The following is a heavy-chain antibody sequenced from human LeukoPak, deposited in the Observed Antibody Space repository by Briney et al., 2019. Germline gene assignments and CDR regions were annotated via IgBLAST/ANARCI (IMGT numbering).Heavy chain of an antibody. CDR2: IYYSGST. V-gene: IGHV4-59*01. CDR3: ARDSSTLSLEAFDI. D-gene: IGHD3-16*02. Sequence: SETLSLTCSVSGGSISRYYWSWIRQPPGKGLEWIGYIYYSGSTNYNPSLKSRVTISVDTSKNQFSLKLSSVTAADTAVYYCARDSSTLSLEAFDIWGQGTMVTVSS. CDR1: GGSISRYY. J-gene: IGHJ3*02.